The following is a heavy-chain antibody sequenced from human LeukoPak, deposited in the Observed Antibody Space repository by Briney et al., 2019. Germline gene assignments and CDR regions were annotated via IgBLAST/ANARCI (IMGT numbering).Heavy chain of an antibody. J-gene: IGHJ4*02. CDR3: ARGPGTWYYY. Sequence: SETLSLTCDVYGGSFSGYYWSWIRQPPGKGLEWIGEINHSGSTNYNPSLKSRVTISIDTSKNQFSLKLSSVTAADTAVYYCARGPGTWYYYWGQGTLVTVSS. V-gene: IGHV4-34*01. CDR1: GGSFSGYY. CDR2: INHSGST. D-gene: IGHD6-13*01.